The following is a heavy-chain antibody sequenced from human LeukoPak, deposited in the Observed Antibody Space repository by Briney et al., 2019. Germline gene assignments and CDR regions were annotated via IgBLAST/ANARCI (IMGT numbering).Heavy chain of an antibody. CDR2: IHPEKGVT. V-gene: IGHV1-2*02. CDR1: GFTFSDHF. CDR3: TRDDNWGPDY. Sequence: GGSLRLSCAASGFTFSDHFMHWVRQAPGQGLEWMGWIHPEKGVTNYAQKFQGRVTMTRDTSISTVYMELSRLASDDTAVYYCTRDDNWGPDYWGQGTLVTVSS. J-gene: IGHJ4*02. D-gene: IGHD1-1*01.